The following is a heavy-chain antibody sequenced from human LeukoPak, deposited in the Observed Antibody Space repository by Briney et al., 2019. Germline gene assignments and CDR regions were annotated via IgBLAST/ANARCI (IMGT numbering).Heavy chain of an antibody. J-gene: IGHJ4*02. V-gene: IGHV3-48*03. Sequence: GGSLRLSCSASGFTFSSYEMNWVRQAPGKGLEWVSYITSSGSTIYYADSVKGRFTISRDNAKNPLYLQMNSLRAEDTAVYYCARGGTGVDYWGQGTPVTVSS. CDR3: ARGGTGVDY. CDR1: GFTFSSYE. CDR2: ITSSGSTI. D-gene: IGHD3-16*01.